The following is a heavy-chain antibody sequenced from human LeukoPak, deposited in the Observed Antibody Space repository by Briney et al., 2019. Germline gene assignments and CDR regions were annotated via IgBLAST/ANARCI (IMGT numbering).Heavy chain of an antibody. CDR3: ARPNAGIPLDY. J-gene: IGHJ4*02. Sequence: PGGSLRLSCAASGFTVSSNYMSWVRQAPGKGLEWVSVIYSGGSTYYADSVKGRFTIPRDNSKNTLYLQMNSLRAEDTAVYYCARPNAGIPLDYWGQGTLVTVSS. CDR1: GFTVSSNY. D-gene: IGHD2-8*01. V-gene: IGHV3-53*01. CDR2: IYSGGST.